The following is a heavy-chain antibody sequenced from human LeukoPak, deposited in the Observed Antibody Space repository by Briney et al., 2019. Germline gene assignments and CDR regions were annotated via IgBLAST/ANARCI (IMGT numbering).Heavy chain of an antibody. CDR1: GFSLSTPVMC. D-gene: IGHD3-10*01. CDR3: ARDPRGSGSYYRTSYYFGMDV. J-gene: IGHJ6*02. V-gene: IGHV2-70*11. CDR2: IDWYDDK. Sequence: SGPTLVNPTQTLTLTCTFSGFSLSTPVMCVSWIRQPPGKALEWLARIDWYDDKYYSTSLRTRLTISKDTSKDQVVLTMTNMDPVDTATYYCARDPRGSGSYYRTSYYFGMDVWGQGTTVTVSS.